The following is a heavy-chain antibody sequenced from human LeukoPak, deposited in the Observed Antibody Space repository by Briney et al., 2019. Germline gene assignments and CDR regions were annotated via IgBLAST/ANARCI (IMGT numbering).Heavy chain of an antibody. V-gene: IGHV3-23*01. CDR3: ARGAGGGVYFDY. CDR2: ISGSGGST. J-gene: IGHJ4*02. CDR1: GFTFSSYA. D-gene: IGHD2-8*02. Sequence: PGGSLRLSCAASGFTFSSYAMSWVRQAPGKGLEWVSAISGSGGSTYYADSVKGRFTISRDDSKNTLYLQMNSLRAEDTAVYYCARGAGGGVYFDYWGQGTLVTVSS.